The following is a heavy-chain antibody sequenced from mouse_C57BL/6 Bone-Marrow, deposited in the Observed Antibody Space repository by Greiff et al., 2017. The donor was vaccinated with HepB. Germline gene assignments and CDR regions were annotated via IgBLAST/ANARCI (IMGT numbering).Heavy chain of an antibody. J-gene: IGHJ3*01. CDR3: ARLRDGYYFAWFAY. CDR1: GFTFSSYT. Sequence: EVQRVESGGGLVKPGGSLKLSCAASGFTFSSYTMSWVRQTPEKRLKWVATISGGGGNTYYPDSVKGRFTISRDNAKNTLYLQMSSLRSEDTALYYCARLRDGYYFAWFAYWGQGTLVTVSA. CDR2: ISGGGGNT. V-gene: IGHV5-9*01. D-gene: IGHD2-3*01.